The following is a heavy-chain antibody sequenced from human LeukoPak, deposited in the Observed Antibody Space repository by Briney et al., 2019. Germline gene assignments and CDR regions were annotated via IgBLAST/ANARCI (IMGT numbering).Heavy chain of an antibody. Sequence: SQTLSLTCTVSGGSISSGSYYWSWIRQPAGKGLEWIGRIYTSGSTNYNPSLKSRVTISVDTSKNQFSLKLSSVTAADTAVYYCARAEGYGDYGIDYWGQGTLVTASS. D-gene: IGHD4-17*01. V-gene: IGHV4-61*02. CDR2: IYTSGST. CDR3: ARAEGYGDYGIDY. CDR1: GGSISSGSYY. J-gene: IGHJ4*02.